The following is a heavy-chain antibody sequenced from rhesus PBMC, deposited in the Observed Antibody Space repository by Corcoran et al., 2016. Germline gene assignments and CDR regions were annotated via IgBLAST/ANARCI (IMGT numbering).Heavy chain of an antibody. CDR1: GGSISRGYYS. V-gene: IGHV4S12*01. Sequence: QVKLQESGPGLVKPLETLSLTCAVSGGSISRGYYSWSWILQPPGQGPEGCGGIGGSSGSTNYNPSLKSRVTISKDTSKNQFSLKLSSVTAADTAVYYCARDPHPYYGSGYYEYYFDYWGQGVLVTVSS. CDR3: ARDPHPYYGSGYYEYYFDY. CDR2: IGGSSGST. D-gene: IGHD3-28*01. J-gene: IGHJ4*01.